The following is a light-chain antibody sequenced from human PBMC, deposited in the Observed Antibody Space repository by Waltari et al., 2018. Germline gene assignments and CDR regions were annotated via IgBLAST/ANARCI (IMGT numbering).Light chain of an antibody. Sequence: EIVMTQSPDTLSVSPGERATLSCRASQSISSDLAWYQQKPGQAPRLLIYGASTSDTDIPSRFSGTGSGTEFALTINSLQAEEFAVYFCQQYNDWPRTFGQGTRVDIK. J-gene: IGKJ1*01. CDR2: GAS. V-gene: IGKV3D-15*01. CDR1: QSISSD. CDR3: QQYNDWPRT.